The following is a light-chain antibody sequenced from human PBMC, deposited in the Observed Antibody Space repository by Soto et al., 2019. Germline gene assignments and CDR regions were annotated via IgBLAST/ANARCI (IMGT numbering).Light chain of an antibody. V-gene: IGLV1-44*01. CDR3: AAWEDRLNGRV. J-gene: IGLJ3*02. CDR2: SNN. Sequence: QSVLTQPPSASGTPGQRVTISCSGSSSNIGSNTVNWYQQLPGTAPKLRIYSNNQRPSGVLDRFSGSKSGTSASLAISGLQSEDESDYYCAAWEDRLNGRVFGGGTKLTVL. CDR1: SSNIGSNT.